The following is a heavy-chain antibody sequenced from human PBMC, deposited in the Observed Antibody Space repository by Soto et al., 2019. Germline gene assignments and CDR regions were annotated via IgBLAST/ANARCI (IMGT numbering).Heavy chain of an antibody. CDR1: GFTFSSYA. D-gene: IGHD6-19*01. J-gene: IGHJ6*01. CDR2: ISYDGSNK. V-gene: IGHV3-30-3*01. Sequence: GGSLRLSCAASGFTFSSYAMHWVRQAPGKGLEWVAVISYDGSNKYYADSVKGRFTISRDNSKNTLYLQMNSLRAEDTAVYYCAREIGSSGEGGMDVWGQGTTVTVSS. CDR3: AREIGSSGEGGMDV.